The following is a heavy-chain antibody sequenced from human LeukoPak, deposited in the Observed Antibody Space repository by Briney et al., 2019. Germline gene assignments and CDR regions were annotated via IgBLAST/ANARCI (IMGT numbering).Heavy chain of an antibody. CDR3: TTDLKVDYDILTGYYLNDY. CDR2: IKSKTDGGTT. Sequence: GGSLRLSCVASGFTFSNAWMSWVRQAPGKGLEWVSRIKSKTDGGTTDYAAPVKGRFTISRDDSKNTLYLQMNSLKTEDTAVYYCTTDLKVDYDILTGYYLNDYWGQGTLVTVSS. V-gene: IGHV3-15*01. CDR1: GFTFSNAW. J-gene: IGHJ4*02. D-gene: IGHD3-9*01.